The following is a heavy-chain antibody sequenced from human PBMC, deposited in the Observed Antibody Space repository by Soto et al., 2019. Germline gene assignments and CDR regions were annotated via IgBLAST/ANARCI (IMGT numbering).Heavy chain of an antibody. J-gene: IGHJ4*02. CDR2: IYYSGST. V-gene: IGHV4-39*01. Sequence: QLQLQESGPGLVKPSETLSLTCTVSGGSISSSSYYWGWIRQPPGKGLEWIGSIYYSGSTYYNPSLKSRVTISVDTSKNQFSLKLSSVTAADTAVYYCARPLGDYPTVWFFGYWGQGTLVTVSS. CDR3: ARPLGDYPTVWFFGY. CDR1: GGSISSSSYY. D-gene: IGHD4-17*01.